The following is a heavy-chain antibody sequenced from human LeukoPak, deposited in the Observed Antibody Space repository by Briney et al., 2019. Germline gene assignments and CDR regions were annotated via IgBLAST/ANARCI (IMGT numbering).Heavy chain of an antibody. CDR3: ARDRKGVYGPCGMDV. CDR2: TDSGGST. D-gene: IGHD5/OR15-5a*01. V-gene: IGHV3-66*01. J-gene: IGHJ4*02. Sequence: GGSLRLSCAASGFTVSSDYMTWVCQAPGKGLEWVSVTDSGGSTNYADSVKDRFTVSRDNSKNTLYLQMNSLRAEDTAVYYCARDRKGVYGPCGMDVWGQGTLVTVSS. CDR1: GFTVSSDY.